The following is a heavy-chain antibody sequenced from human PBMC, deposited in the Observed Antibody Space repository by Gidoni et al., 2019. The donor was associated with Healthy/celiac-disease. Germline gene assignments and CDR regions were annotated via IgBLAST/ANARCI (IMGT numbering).Heavy chain of an antibody. CDR1: GFPFSSYS. Sequence: EVQLVESGGGLVKPGGSLRLSCAASGFPFSSYSMHWVRQAPGKGLEWVSSISSSSSYIYYADSVKGRFTISRDNAKNSLYLQMNSLRAEDTAVYYCARDGGPDYVWGSYRDWYFDLWGRGTLVTVSS. D-gene: IGHD3-16*02. CDR2: ISSSSSYI. J-gene: IGHJ2*01. CDR3: ARDGGPDYVWGSYRDWYFDL. V-gene: IGHV3-21*01.